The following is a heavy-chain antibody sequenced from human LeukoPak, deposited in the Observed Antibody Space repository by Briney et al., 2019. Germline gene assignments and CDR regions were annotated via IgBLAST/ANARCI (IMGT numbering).Heavy chain of an antibody. J-gene: IGHJ1*01. Sequence: GGSLRLSCAASGFTFSSYAMSWVRQAPGKGLEWVSAISGSGGSTYYADSVKGRFTISRDNSKNTLYLQMHSLRAEDTAVYYCAKLHTVQLRLWFGELLSYFQHWGQGTLVTVSS. V-gene: IGHV3-23*01. CDR2: ISGSGGST. CDR3: AKLHTVQLRLWFGELLSYFQH. D-gene: IGHD3-10*01. CDR1: GFTFSSYA.